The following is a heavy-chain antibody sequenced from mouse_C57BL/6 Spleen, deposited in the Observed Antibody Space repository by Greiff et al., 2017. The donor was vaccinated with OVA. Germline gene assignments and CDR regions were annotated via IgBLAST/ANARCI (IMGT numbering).Heavy chain of an antibody. CDR3: TGGSYDYDYAMDY. Sequence: EVKLVESGGGLVQPGGSMKLSCVASGFTFSNYWMNWVRQSPEKGLEWVAQIRLKSDNYATHYAESVKGRFTISRDDSKSSVYLQMNNLRAEDTGIYYCTGGSYDYDYAMDYWGQGTSVTVSS. CDR2: IRLKSDNYAT. V-gene: IGHV6-3*01. J-gene: IGHJ4*01. CDR1: GFTFSNYW. D-gene: IGHD2-4*01.